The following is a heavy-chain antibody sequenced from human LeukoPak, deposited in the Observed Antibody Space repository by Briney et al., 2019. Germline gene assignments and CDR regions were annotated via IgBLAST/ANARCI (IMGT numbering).Heavy chain of an antibody. CDR3: ARQNRRGYDILTGYRPADY. CDR1: GGSISCSSYY. Sequence: PSETLSLTCTVSGGSISCSSYYWGWIRQPPGKGLEWIGSIYYSGSTYYNPSLKSRVTISVDTSKNQFSLKLSSVTAADTAVYYCARQNRRGYDILTGYRPADYWGQGTLVTVSS. D-gene: IGHD3-9*01. CDR2: IYYSGST. J-gene: IGHJ4*02. V-gene: IGHV4-39*01.